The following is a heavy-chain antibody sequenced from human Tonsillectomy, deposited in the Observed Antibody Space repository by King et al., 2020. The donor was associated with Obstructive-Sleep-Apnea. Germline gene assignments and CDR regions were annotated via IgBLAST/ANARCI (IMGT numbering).Heavy chain of an antibody. Sequence: VQLQQWGAGLLKPSETLSLTCAVYGGSFSGSFWSWIRQPPGQGLEWFGEINHSGSTNYNPSLKSRVTISVDTSKNQFSLKLSSVIAADTAVYYCARGQGFDDSSGYSNWYFDLWGRGTPVTVSA. V-gene: IGHV4-34*01. J-gene: IGHJ2*01. CDR3: ARGQGFDDSSGYSNWYFDL. D-gene: IGHD3-22*01. CDR2: INHSGST. CDR1: GGSFSGSF.